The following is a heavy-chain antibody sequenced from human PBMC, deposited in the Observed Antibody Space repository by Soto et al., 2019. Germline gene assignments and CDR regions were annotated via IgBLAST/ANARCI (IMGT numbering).Heavy chain of an antibody. V-gene: IGHV1-3*04. D-gene: IGHD3-16*01. CDR2: IHTAKGNT. Sequence: GASVKVSCKASGYTFTNNVIHWLRQAPGQTLEWMGWIHTAKGNTKYSQKFEARVTLTRDTAASTAYMELNSLRSDDTAVYYCARDPSWTYTCNYDRLNYLDPWGQGTMVTVSS. CDR1: GYTFTNNV. J-gene: IGHJ5*02. CDR3: ARDPSWTYTCNYDRLNYLDP.